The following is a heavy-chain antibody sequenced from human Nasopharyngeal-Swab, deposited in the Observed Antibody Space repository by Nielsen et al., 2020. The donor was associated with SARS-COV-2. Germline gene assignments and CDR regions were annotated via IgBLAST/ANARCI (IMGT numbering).Heavy chain of an antibody. Sequence: SLTISCAASGFTFHDYAMQWVRQAQGKGLEWVSGIRSNSATTAYADSVKGRFTISRDNAKNSLYLQMNSLRVEDTALYYCAKGAGATIMDYFDHWGQGSLVTVSS. CDR2: IRSNSATT. CDR3: AKGAGATIMDYFDH. CDR1: GFTFHDYA. J-gene: IGHJ4*02. V-gene: IGHV3-9*01. D-gene: IGHD5-24*01.